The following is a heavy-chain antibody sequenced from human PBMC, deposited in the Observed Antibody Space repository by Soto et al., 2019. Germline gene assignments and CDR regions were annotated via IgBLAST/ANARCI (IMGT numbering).Heavy chain of an antibody. CDR3: ASEIGGPHLRSRLPDY. J-gene: IGHJ4*02. CDR2: ISSSSSYI. CDR1: GFTFSSYS. V-gene: IGHV3-21*01. Sequence: PGGSLRLSCAASGFTFSSYSMNWVRQAPGKGLEWVSSISSSSSYIYYADSMKGRFTISRDNAKNSLYLQMNSLRAEDTAVYYCASEIGGPHLRSRLPDYWGQGTLVTVSS. D-gene: IGHD5-12*01.